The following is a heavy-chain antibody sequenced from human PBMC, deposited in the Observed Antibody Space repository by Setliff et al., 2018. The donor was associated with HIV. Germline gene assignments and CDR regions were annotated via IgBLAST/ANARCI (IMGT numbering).Heavy chain of an antibody. V-gene: IGHV1-46*01. J-gene: IGHJ4*02. CDR3: ARISGYCSSTNCPPDY. CDR2: INPSIVST. D-gene: IGHD2-2*01. CDR1: GYKFTSYY. Sequence: ASVKVSCKASGYKFTSYYIHWVRQAPGQGLEWMGIINPSIVSTTYAQKLQGRVTMTTDTSTNTAYMELRSLRSDDTAVYYCARISGYCSSTNCPPDYWGQGTLVTVSS.